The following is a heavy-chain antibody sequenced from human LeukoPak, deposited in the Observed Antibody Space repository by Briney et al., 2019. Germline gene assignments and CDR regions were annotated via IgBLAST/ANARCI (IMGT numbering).Heavy chain of an antibody. CDR1: GFTFTNYV. V-gene: IGHV3-30-3*01. Sequence: HPGGSLRLSCVASGFTFTNYVIHWVRQAPGKGLEWVAVVSSDAINEYYADSVKGRFTISRDNSKNTLYLQMNSLRADDTAVYYCARVSDGSGFGDYWGQGTLVTVSS. CDR2: VSSDAINE. J-gene: IGHJ4*02. D-gene: IGHD3-22*01. CDR3: ARVSDGSGFGDY.